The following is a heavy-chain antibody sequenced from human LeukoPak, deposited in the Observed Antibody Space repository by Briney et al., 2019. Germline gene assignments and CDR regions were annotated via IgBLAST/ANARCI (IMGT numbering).Heavy chain of an antibody. Sequence: AASVKLSCKASGYTFTGYYMHWVRQAPGQGLEWMGGINPNSGGTNYAEEFQGRVTMTRDKSISKDYMELSRVKSDDTAVYYCARSERIQYSDYWGQGTLVTVSS. J-gene: IGHJ4*02. V-gene: IGHV1-2*02. CDR2: INPNSGGT. CDR1: GYTFTGYY. CDR3: ARSERIQYSDY. D-gene: IGHD4-11*01.